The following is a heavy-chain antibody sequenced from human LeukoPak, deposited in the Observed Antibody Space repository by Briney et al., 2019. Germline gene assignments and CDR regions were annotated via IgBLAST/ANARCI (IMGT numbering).Heavy chain of an antibody. CDR1: DDSITMYY. CDR2: VDHTGST. Sequence: SETLSLTCSVSDDSITMYYWTWIRQPPGKGLEWIGYVDHTGSTNFNPSLNGRVSISRDTTKNLFSLRLRSVTAADTAVYFCARDLDTARFVIWGQGTLVTVSS. J-gene: IGHJ4*02. D-gene: IGHD5-18*01. V-gene: IGHV4-59*01. CDR3: ARDLDTARFVI.